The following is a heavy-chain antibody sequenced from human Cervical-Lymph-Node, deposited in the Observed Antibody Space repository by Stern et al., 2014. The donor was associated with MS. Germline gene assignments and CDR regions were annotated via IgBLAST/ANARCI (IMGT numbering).Heavy chain of an antibody. Sequence: VQLVQSGAAVKKPGESLKISCKGSGYCFATYWIGWVRQMPGKGPELMGIIYPGDSNTKYSPSFQGRVTISADKSISTAYLHWSSLKASDTAMYYCARPGDDTAKYGLDVWGQGTTVTVSS. CDR3: ARPGDDTAKYGLDV. D-gene: IGHD5-18*01. CDR2: IYPGDSNT. CDR1: GYCFATYW. V-gene: IGHV5-51*01. J-gene: IGHJ6*02.